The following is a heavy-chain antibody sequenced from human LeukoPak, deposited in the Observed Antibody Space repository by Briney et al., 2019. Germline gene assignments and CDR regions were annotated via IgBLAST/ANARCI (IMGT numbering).Heavy chain of an antibody. D-gene: IGHD6-19*01. CDR1: EFTFSNYG. V-gene: IGHV3-23*01. Sequence: GGSLRLSCAASEFTFSNYGMNWVRQAPGQGLEWVSGISASGASTYYADSVKGRFTISRDSYKNTLYLQMNSLRVEDTAVYYCAKARTYQIAVAGTYWGQGTLVTVSS. CDR3: AKARTYQIAVAGTY. CDR2: ISASGAST. J-gene: IGHJ4*02.